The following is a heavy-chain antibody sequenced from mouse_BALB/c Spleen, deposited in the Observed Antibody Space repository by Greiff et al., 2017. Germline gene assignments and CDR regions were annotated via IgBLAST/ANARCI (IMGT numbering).Heavy chain of an antibody. CDR1: GYAFSSSW. CDR3: ARSNPYWYFDV. CDR2: IYPGDGDT. Sequence: QVQLQQSGPELVKPGASVKISCKASGYAFSSSWMNWVKQRPGQGLEWIGRIYPGDGDTNYNGKFKGKATLTADKSSSTAYMQLSSLTSVDSAVYFCARSNPYWYFDVWGAGTTVTVSS. D-gene: IGHD2-5*01. J-gene: IGHJ1*01. V-gene: IGHV1-82*01.